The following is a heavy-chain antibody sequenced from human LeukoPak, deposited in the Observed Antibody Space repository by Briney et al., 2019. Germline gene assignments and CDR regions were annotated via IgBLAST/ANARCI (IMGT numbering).Heavy chain of an antibody. CDR1: GYTFTSYD. J-gene: IGHJ4*02. V-gene: IGHV1-8*01. CDR3: AKAGATGTTVDY. CDR2: MNPNSGNT. D-gene: IGHD1-7*01. Sequence: GASVKVSCKASGYTFTSYDINWVRQATGQGLEWMGWMNPNSGNTGYAQKFQGRVTMTRNTSISTAYMELRSLRSDDTAIYYCAKAGATGTTVDYWGRGTLVTVSS.